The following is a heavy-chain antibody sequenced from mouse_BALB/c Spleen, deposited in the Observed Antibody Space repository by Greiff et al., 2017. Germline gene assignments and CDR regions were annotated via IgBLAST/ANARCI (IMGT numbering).Heavy chain of an antibody. D-gene: IGHD4-1*01. Sequence: EVQLQQSGGDLVKPGGSLKLSCAASGFTFSSYGMSWVRQTPDKRLEWVATISSGGSYTYYPDSVKGRFTISRDNAKNTLYLQMSSLKSEDTAMYYCARQEELTDYFDYWGQGTTLTVSS. CDR3: ARQEELTDYFDY. CDR1: GFTFSSYG. J-gene: IGHJ2*01. V-gene: IGHV5-6*01. CDR2: ISSGGSYT.